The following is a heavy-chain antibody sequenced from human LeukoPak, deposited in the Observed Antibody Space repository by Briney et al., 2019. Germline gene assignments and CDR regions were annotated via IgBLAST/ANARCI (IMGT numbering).Heavy chain of an antibody. D-gene: IGHD3-10*01. J-gene: IGHJ5*02. CDR2: ISSSSSYT. Sequence: GGSLRLSCAASGFTFSDYNMSWIRQAPGKGLEWVSYISSSSSYTNYADSVKVRFTISRDNAKNSLYLQMNSLRAEDTAVYYCARIYGSGSYHPFDPWGQGTLVTVSS. V-gene: IGHV3-11*06. CDR1: GFTFSDYN. CDR3: ARIYGSGSYHPFDP.